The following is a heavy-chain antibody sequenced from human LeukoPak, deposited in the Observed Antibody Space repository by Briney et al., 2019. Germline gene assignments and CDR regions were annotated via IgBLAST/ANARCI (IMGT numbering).Heavy chain of an antibody. CDR2: INPNSGGT. CDR1: GYTFTGYY. J-gene: IGHJ4*02. Sequence: EASVKVSCKASGYTFTGYYMHWVRQAPGQGLEWMGRINPNSGGTNYAQKFQGRVTMTRDTSISTAYMELSRLRSDDTAVYYCARAGRLRLGELSPGDYWGQGTLVTVSS. V-gene: IGHV1-2*06. D-gene: IGHD3-16*02. CDR3: ARAGRLRLGELSPGDY.